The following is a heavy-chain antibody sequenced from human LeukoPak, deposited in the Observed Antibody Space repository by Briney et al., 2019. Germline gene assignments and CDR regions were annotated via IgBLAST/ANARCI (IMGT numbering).Heavy chain of an antibody. CDR3: ARDDPGDSVYYYYYMDV. D-gene: IGHD4-17*01. CDR2: IYHSGTT. Sequence: SETLSLTCTVSGYSISSGYYWGWIRQPPGKGLEWIGSIYHSGTTYYNPSLKSRVTISVDTSKNQFSLKLSSVTAADTAVYYCARDDPGDSVYYYYYMDVWGKGTTVTVSS. J-gene: IGHJ6*03. V-gene: IGHV4-38-2*02. CDR1: GYSISSGYY.